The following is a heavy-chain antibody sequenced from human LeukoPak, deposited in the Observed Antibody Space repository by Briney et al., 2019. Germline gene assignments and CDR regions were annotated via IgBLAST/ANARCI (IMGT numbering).Heavy chain of an antibody. Sequence: KPSETLSLTCTVSGCSISSYYWSWIRQPPGKGLEWIGYIYYSGSTNQNPSLKSRVTISVDTSKNQFSLKLSSVTAADTAVYYCASSSWYGKFDYWGQGTLVTVSS. CDR2: IYYSGST. V-gene: IGHV4-59*08. CDR1: GCSISSYY. CDR3: ASSSWYGKFDY. D-gene: IGHD6-13*01. J-gene: IGHJ4*02.